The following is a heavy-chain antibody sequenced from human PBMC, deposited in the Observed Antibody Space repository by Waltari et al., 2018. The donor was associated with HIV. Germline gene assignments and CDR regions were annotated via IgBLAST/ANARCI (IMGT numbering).Heavy chain of an antibody. Sequence: QVQLVESGGGVVQPGRSLRPSCAASGFTFSSYGLLWVRQAPGKGLEWVAVISYDGSNKYYADSVKGRFTISRDNSKNTLYLQMNSLRAEDTAVYYCAKGLGVAAADDVEGYWGQGTLVTVSS. V-gene: IGHV3-30*18. D-gene: IGHD6-13*01. CDR2: ISYDGSNK. CDR3: AKGLGVAAADDVEGY. CDR1: GFTFSSYG. J-gene: IGHJ4*02.